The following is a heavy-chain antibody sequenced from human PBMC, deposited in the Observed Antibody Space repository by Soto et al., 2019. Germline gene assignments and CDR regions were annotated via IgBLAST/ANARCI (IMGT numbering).Heavy chain of an antibody. CDR1: GFIVSDTY. V-gene: IGHV3-66*01. D-gene: IGHD2-15*01. CDR2: ISNRGDT. J-gene: IGHJ3*02. CDR3: AREPGYCRGGSCSITGDAYDI. Sequence: EVQLVESGGGLVQPGGSLRLSCTASGFIVSDTYVNWVRQAPGKGLEWVSVISNRGDTHYADSVRGRFSRSRDLSDNTLHLQMNNLRVEDTAVYYCAREPGYCRGGSCSITGDAYDIWGQGTMVTVSS.